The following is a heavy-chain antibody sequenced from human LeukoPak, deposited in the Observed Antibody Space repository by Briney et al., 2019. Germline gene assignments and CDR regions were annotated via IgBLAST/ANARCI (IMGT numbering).Heavy chain of an antibody. D-gene: IGHD2/OR15-2a*01. V-gene: IGHV4-38-2*01. CDR1: GYSISSGYY. Sequence: PSETLSLTCAVSGYSISSGYYWGWIRQPPGKGLEWIGSIYHSGTTYYNPSLKSRVTISVDTSKNPFSLKLTSVTAADTAVYYCARQSTGLLLVDYWGQGTLVTVSS. CDR3: ARQSTGLLLVDY. CDR2: IYHSGTT. J-gene: IGHJ4*02.